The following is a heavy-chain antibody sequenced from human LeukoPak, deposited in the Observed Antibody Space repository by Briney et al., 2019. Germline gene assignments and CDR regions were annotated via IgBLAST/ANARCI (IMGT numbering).Heavy chain of an antibody. CDR3: ARVFRFGEWYNWFDL. V-gene: IGHV4-34*01. Sequence: SETLSLTCAVYGGSFSGYYWSWIRQPPGKGLEWIGEINHSGSTNYNPSHKSRVTISVDTSKNQFSPKLSSVTAADTAVYYCARVFRFGEWYNWFDLWGQGTLVTVSS. CDR1: GGSFSGYY. CDR2: INHSGST. D-gene: IGHD3-10*01. J-gene: IGHJ5*02.